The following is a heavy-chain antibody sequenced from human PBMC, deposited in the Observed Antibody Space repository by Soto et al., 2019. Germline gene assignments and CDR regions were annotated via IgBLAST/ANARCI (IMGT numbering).Heavy chain of an antibody. CDR1: GFDLLTSG. D-gene: IGHD5-12*01. Sequence: QVQLEESGGDVVQPGRSLRLSCATSGFDLLTSGIHWVRQSPGKGLEWVAVIWYDGSNKYFADFVKGRCTISRDPSKNTVFLEMYSLRTEDTAVYYCARGYSGSPPEDWGQGTLVTVSS. V-gene: IGHV3-33*01. CDR3: ARGYSGSPPED. CDR2: IWYDGSNK. J-gene: IGHJ4*02.